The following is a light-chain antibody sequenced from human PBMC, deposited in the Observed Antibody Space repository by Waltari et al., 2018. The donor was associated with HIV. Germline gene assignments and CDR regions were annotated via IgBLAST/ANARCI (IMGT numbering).Light chain of an antibody. J-gene: IGLJ1*01. CDR3: QAYDSTLSVYV. CDR1: SSNIGAGYD. Sequence: QSVLTQPPSMSGAPGQRVTISCTGSSSNIGAGYDVHWYQRLPGTAPKLLIYSNSNRPSGVPDRFSGSKSGTSASLAITGLQAEDEADYYCQAYDSTLSVYVFGTGTKVTV. CDR2: SNS. V-gene: IGLV1-40*01.